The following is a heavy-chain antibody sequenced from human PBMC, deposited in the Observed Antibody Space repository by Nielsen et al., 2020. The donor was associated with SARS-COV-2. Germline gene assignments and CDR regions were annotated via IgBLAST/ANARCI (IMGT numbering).Heavy chain of an antibody. V-gene: IGHV7-4-1*02. CDR2: INTNTGHP. D-gene: IGHD3-22*01. J-gene: IGHJ4*02. Sequence: ASVHVSRKASRYTFTNYAMNGVRQAPGQGREWMGWINTNTGHPMYAQGFTGRFVFSLDTSVSTAYLQITSLKAEDTAVYYCARGSTGYDTSGFDYWGEGTLATVSS. CDR1: RYTFTNYA. CDR3: ARGSTGYDTSGFDY.